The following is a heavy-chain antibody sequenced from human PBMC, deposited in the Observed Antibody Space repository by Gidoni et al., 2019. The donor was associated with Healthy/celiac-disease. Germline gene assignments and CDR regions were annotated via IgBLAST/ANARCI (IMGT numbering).Heavy chain of an antibody. Sequence: QLPLQESGPGLVQPSETLSLTCTVSGGSVSSPNYCWGWIRQPPGKGLEWIGSIHYSGTTYYNPSLKSRVTISVDTSKDQFSLRLSSMTATDTAIYYCARHFTTVTSWIDWGQGTLVTVSS. V-gene: IGHV4-39*01. CDR2: IHYSGTT. J-gene: IGHJ4*02. CDR1: GGSVSSPNYC. CDR3: ARHFTTVTSWID. D-gene: IGHD4-17*01.